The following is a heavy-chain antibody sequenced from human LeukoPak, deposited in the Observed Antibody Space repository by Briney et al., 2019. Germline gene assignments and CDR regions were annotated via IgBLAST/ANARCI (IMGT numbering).Heavy chain of an antibody. CDR1: GFTFDDYG. J-gene: IGHJ4*02. Sequence: RPGGSLRLSCAASGFTFDDYGMSWVRQAPGKGLEWVSGINWNGGSTGYADSLKGRFTFSRDNAKNSLYLQMNSLRAEDTALYYCARGYGSGEDGDYWGQGTLVTVSS. CDR2: INWNGGST. D-gene: IGHD3-10*01. V-gene: IGHV3-20*04. CDR3: ARGYGSGEDGDY.